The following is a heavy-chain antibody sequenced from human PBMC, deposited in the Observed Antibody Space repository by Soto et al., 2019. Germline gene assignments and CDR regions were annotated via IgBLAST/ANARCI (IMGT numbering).Heavy chain of an antibody. V-gene: IGHV4-34*01. Sequence: SETLSLTCAVYGGSFSGYYWIWIRQPPGKGLEWIGEINHSGSTNYNPSLKSRVTISVDTSKNQFSLKLSSVTAADTAVYYCARGASFYYYYGMDVWGQGTTVTVSS. CDR3: ARGASFYYYYGMDV. J-gene: IGHJ6*01. CDR2: INHSGST. CDR1: GGSFSGYY.